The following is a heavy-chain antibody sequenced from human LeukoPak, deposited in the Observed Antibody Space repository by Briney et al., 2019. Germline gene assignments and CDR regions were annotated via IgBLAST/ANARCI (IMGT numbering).Heavy chain of an antibody. Sequence: MTSETLSLTCTASGGSISSYYWSWIRQPPGKGLEWIGYIYYSGSTNYNPSLKSRVTISVDTSKNQFSLKLSSVTAADTAVYYCARGLYDFWSGYYYYYYMDVWGKGTTVTVSS. CDR3: ARGLYDFWSGYYYYYYMDV. D-gene: IGHD3-3*01. CDR1: GGSISSYY. CDR2: IYYSGST. V-gene: IGHV4-59*01. J-gene: IGHJ6*03.